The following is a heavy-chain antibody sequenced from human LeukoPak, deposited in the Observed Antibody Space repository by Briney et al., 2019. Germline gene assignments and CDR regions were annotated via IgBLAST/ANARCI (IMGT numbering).Heavy chain of an antibody. Sequence: GRSLRLSCAASGFTFSSYGMHWVRQAPGKGLEWVAMIWYDGSNTYYADSVKGRFTISRDNSKNTLFLQMDSLRAEDTAVYYCARDRPHNWFDPWGQGTLVTVSS. CDR1: GFTFSSYG. V-gene: IGHV3-33*01. CDR3: ARDRPHNWFDP. D-gene: IGHD1-14*01. CDR2: IWYDGSNT. J-gene: IGHJ5*02.